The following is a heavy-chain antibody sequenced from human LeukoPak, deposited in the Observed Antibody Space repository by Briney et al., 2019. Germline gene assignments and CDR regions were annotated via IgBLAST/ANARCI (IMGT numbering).Heavy chain of an antibody. D-gene: IGHD4-17*01. Sequence: PGGSLRLSCAASGFTFSSYWMSWVRQAPGKGLEWVANIKQDGSEKYYVDSVKGRFTISRDNAKNSLYLQMNSLRAEDTAVYYCAREDRAYMTTVTNWGQGTLVTVSS. V-gene: IGHV3-7*01. CDR3: AREDRAYMTTVTN. CDR2: IKQDGSEK. J-gene: IGHJ4*02. CDR1: GFTFSSYW.